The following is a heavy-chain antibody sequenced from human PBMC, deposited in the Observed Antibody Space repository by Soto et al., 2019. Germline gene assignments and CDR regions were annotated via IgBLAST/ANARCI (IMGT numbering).Heavy chain of an antibody. Sequence: SVKVSCKASGGTFSSNTITWVRQAPGQGLEWMGGITPMFGTPNYAQKFRGRVTITADESTSTAYMELSSLRSEDTAMYFCARDGTLYDSRAYYYLYWGQGTLVTVSS. V-gene: IGHV1-69*13. CDR2: ITPMFGTP. J-gene: IGHJ4*02. CDR3: ARDGTLYDSRAYYYLY. D-gene: IGHD3-22*01. CDR1: GGTFSSNT.